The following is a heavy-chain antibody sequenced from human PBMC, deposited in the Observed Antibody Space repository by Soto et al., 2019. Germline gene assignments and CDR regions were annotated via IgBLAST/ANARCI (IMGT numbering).Heavy chain of an antibody. Sequence: QVHLVQSGAEVKKPGASVKVSCKASGYTFTSYGITWVRQAPGQGLEWMGWISAHNGNTDYAQKLQGRGIVSRDTSTRTAYMELRSLRSDDTAVYYGARGRYGDYWGQGALVTVSS. CDR3: ARGRYGDY. D-gene: IGHD1-1*01. J-gene: IGHJ4*02. CDR2: ISAHNGNT. V-gene: IGHV1-18*01. CDR1: GYTFTSYG.